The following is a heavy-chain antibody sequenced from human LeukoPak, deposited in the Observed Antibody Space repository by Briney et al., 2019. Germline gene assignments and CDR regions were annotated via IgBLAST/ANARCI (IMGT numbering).Heavy chain of an antibody. Sequence: GGSLRLSCAASGFTFSSYWMSWVRQAPGKGLEWVANIKQDGREKYYVDSVKGRFTISRDNAKNSLYLQMNSLRAEDTAVYYCARDRPYYYDSSGYWGHDAFDIWGQGTMVTVSS. CDR3: ARDRPYYYDSSGYWGHDAFDI. J-gene: IGHJ3*02. CDR2: IKQDGREK. V-gene: IGHV3-7*01. D-gene: IGHD3-22*01. CDR1: GFTFSSYW.